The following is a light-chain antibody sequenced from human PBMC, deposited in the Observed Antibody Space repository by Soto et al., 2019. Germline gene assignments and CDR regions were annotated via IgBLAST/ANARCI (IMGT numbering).Light chain of an antibody. Sequence: EIVMTQSPATLSVSPGERATLSCRASQSVSSNLAWYQQKPGQPPRLLIYGASTRATGIPARFSGSGSGTEVTLTISSLQSEDFAVYYCQQYNNWPPLTFGGGTKVEIK. J-gene: IGKJ4*01. CDR2: GAS. V-gene: IGKV3-15*01. CDR1: QSVSSN. CDR3: QQYNNWPPLT.